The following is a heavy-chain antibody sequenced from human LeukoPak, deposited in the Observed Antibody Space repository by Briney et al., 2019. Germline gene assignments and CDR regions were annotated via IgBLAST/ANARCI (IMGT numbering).Heavy chain of an antibody. J-gene: IGHJ4*02. V-gene: IGHV3-23*01. CDR3: AKLGTSYWHYFDY. CDR2: ISGSGGST. Sequence: GGSLRLSCAASGFTFSSYAMSWVRQAPGKGLEWVSAISGSGGSTYYADSVKGRFTISGDNSKNTLYLQMNSLRAEDTAVYYCAKLGTSYWHYFDYWGQGTLVTVSS. CDR1: GFTFSSYA. D-gene: IGHD1-26*01.